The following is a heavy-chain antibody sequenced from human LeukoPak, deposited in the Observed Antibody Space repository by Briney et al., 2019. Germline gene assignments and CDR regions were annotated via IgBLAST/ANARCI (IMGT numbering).Heavy chain of an antibody. CDR1: GGSISSYY. CDR3: ARSVRYFDPPAFDI. Sequence: PSETLSLTGTVSGGSISSYYWSWIRQHPGKGLEWIGYIYYSGSTYYNPSLKSRVTISVDTSKDQFSLKLSSVTAADTAVYYCARSVRYFDPPAFDIWGQGTMVTVSS. J-gene: IGHJ3*02. D-gene: IGHD3-9*01. CDR2: IYYSGST. V-gene: IGHV4-59*06.